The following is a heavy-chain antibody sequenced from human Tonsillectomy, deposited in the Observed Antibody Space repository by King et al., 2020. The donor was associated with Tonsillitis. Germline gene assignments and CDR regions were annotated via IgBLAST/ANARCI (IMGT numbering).Heavy chain of an antibody. CDR1: GYSFTEYY. Sequence: VQLVQSGAEVKKPGASVKVSCKASGYSFTEYYMYWVRQAPGQGLEWMGWINHKSGGKNYAQKFQGRVTMTRDTSIGTAYMELSSLRSDDTAVYYCARQQSGLSHDSSGPIDFWGQGTLVTVSS. CDR3: ARQQSGLSHDSSGPIDF. V-gene: IGHV1-2*02. J-gene: IGHJ4*02. D-gene: IGHD3-22*01. CDR2: INHKSGGK.